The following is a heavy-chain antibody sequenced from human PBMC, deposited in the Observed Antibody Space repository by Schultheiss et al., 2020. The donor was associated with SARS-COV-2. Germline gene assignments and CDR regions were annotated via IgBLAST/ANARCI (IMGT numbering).Heavy chain of an antibody. D-gene: IGHD3-9*01. Sequence: GSLRLSCAVSGGSISSSNWWSWVRQPPGKGLEWIGEINHSGSTNYNPSLKSRVTISVDTSKNQFSLKLSSVTAADTAVYYCARDLNFDWLLRVRYYGMDVWGQGTTVTVSS. CDR3: ARDLNFDWLLRVRYYGMDV. CDR2: INHSGST. CDR1: GGSISSSNW. V-gene: IGHV4-4*02. J-gene: IGHJ6*02.